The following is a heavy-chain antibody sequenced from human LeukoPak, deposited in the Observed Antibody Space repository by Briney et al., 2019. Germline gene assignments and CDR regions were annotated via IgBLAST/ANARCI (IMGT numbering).Heavy chain of an antibody. CDR3: ATSDTAMANFDY. Sequence: QPGGSLRLSCAASGFTFSSYEMNWVRQAPGKGLEWVSYISSSGSTIYYADSVKGRFTISRDNAKNSLYLQMNSLRAEDTAVYYCATSDTAMANFDYWGQGTLVTVSS. J-gene: IGHJ4*02. D-gene: IGHD5-18*01. CDR2: ISSSGSTI. CDR1: GFTFSSYE. V-gene: IGHV3-48*03.